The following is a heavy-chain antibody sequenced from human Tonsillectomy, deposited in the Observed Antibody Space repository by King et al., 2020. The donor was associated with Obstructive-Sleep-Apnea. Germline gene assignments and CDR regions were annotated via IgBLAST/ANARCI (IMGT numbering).Heavy chain of an antibody. CDR1: GGPFSGYY. J-gene: IGHJ4*02. V-gene: IGHV4-34*01. D-gene: IGHD6-19*01. Sequence: VQLQQWGAELLKPSETLSLTCAVYGGPFSGYYWSWIRHPPGKGLEWIGEINHRGSTNYNPSLKSRVTISVDTSKNQFSLGLRSVTAADTAMYYCARIAVADPIDYWGQGTLVIVSS. CDR3: ARIAVADPIDY. CDR2: INHRGST.